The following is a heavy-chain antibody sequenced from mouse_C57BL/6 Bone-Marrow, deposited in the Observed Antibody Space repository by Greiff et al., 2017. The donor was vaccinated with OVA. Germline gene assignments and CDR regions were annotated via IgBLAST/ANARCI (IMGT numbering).Heavy chain of an antibody. CDR2: ISSGGSYT. Sequence: DVQLVESGGDLVKPGGSLKLSCAASGFTFSSYGMSWVRQTPDKRLEWVATISSGGSYTYYPDSVKGRFPISRDNAKNTLYLQMSSLKSEDTAMYYGTRRDSDGYAMDYWGQGTSVTVSS. CDR1: GFTFSSYG. CDR3: TRRDSDGYAMDY. J-gene: IGHJ4*01. V-gene: IGHV5-6*02. D-gene: IGHD1-1*01.